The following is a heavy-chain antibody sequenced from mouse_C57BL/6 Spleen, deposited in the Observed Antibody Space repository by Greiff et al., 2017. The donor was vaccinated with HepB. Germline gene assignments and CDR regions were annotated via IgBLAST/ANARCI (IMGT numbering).Heavy chain of an antibody. J-gene: IGHJ4*01. Sequence: VQLQQPGTELVKPGASVKLSCKASGYTFTSYWMHWVKQRPGQGLEWIGNINPSNGGTNYNEKFKSKATLTVDKSSSTAYMQLSSLTSEDSAVYYCARDSSGYVYAMDYWGQGTSVTVSS. D-gene: IGHD3-2*02. CDR2: INPSNGGT. V-gene: IGHV1-53*01. CDR3: ARDSSGYVYAMDY. CDR1: GYTFTSYW.